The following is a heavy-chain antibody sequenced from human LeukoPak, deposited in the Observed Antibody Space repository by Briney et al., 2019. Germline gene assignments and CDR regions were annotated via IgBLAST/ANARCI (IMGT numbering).Heavy chain of an antibody. Sequence: SETLSLTCTVSGGSISSSSYYWGWIRQPPGKGLEWIGSIYYSGSTYYNPSLKSRVTISVDTSKNQFSLKLSSVTAADTAVYYCARDRSASIAVADYWGQGTLVTVSS. J-gene: IGHJ4*02. V-gene: IGHV4-39*07. CDR1: GGSISSSSYY. D-gene: IGHD6-19*01. CDR3: ARDRSASIAVADY. CDR2: IYYSGST.